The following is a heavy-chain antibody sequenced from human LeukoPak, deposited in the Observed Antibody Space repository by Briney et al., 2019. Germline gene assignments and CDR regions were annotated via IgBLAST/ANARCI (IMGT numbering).Heavy chain of an antibody. CDR1: GFTFSSYA. CDR3: AQSRGGWFDH. CDR2: ITGSGTNT. Sequence: GGSLRLSCAASGFTFSSYAMGWVRQGPGKGLDWVSTITGSGTNTYYADSVKSRFTISRDNSKNTLYLQMNSLRAEDTAIYYCAQSRGGWFDHWGQGTLVTVSS. D-gene: IGHD3-16*01. J-gene: IGHJ5*02. V-gene: IGHV3-23*01.